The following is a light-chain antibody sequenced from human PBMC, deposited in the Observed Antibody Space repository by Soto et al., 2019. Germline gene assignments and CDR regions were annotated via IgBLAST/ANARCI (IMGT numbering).Light chain of an antibody. J-gene: IGLJ1*01. CDR1: TSDVGGYNY. Sequence: QSWLTQPPPVSGSPGQSITISSPGTTSDVGGYNYVSWYQHHPGKAPKLLIYDVSNRPPGVSNRFSGSKSGNTASLTISGLQAEDEADYYCSSYTSSSTYVFGTGTKVTVL. CDR2: DVS. CDR3: SSYTSSSTYV. V-gene: IGLV2-14*03.